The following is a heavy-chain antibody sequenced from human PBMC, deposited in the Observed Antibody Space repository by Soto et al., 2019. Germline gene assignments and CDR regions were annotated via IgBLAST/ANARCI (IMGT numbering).Heavy chain of an antibody. V-gene: IGHV3-30-3*01. CDR2: ISYDGSNK. Sequence: QVQLVESGGGVVQPGRSLRLSCAASGFTFSSYAMHWVRQAPGKGLEWVAVISYDGSNKYYADSVKGRFTISRDNSKNTLYLQMNSLRAEDTAVYYCAKDYLEWELLPGWFDPWGQGTLVTVSS. D-gene: IGHD1-26*01. CDR1: GFTFSSYA. J-gene: IGHJ5*02. CDR3: AKDYLEWELLPGWFDP.